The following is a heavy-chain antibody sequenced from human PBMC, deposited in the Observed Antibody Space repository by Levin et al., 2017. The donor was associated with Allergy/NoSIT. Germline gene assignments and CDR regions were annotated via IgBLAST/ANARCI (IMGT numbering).Heavy chain of an antibody. V-gene: IGHV4-34*01. D-gene: IGHD6-13*01. CDR2: INHRGEF. J-gene: IGHJ5*02. CDR1: GGSFKGYY. CDR3: ARGTRVRQQMVPPTSDIDMKADS. Sequence: KTSETLSLTCAVSGGSFKGYYWGWIRQPPGKGLEWIGEINHRGEFNYSPSLKSRVSISVDTSKNHLSLTLKSVTAADTAVYFCARGTRVRQQMVPPTSDIDMKADSWGQGIAVTVSS.